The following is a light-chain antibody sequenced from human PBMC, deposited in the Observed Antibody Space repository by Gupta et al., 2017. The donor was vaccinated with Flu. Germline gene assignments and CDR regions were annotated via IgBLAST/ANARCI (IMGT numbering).Light chain of an antibody. CDR3: SSYTSSSTKV. J-gene: IGLJ3*02. CDR1: SSDVGGYNY. CDR2: EVS. V-gene: IGLV2-14*01. Sequence: QSALTKPASVSASPGQSITLSCTGTSSDVGGYNYVSWYQQHPGKAPKLMIYEVSNRPSGVSNRFSGSKSGNTASLTISGLQAEDEAYYYCSSYTSSSTKVFGGGTKLTVL.